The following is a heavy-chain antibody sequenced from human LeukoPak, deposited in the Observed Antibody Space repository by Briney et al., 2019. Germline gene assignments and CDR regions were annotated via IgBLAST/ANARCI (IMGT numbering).Heavy chain of an antibody. D-gene: IGHD6-13*01. CDR1: GFTVSSNY. CDR2: IYSGGST. V-gene: IGHV3-53*05. CDR3: AKDMSAAGTGDY. J-gene: IGHJ4*02. Sequence: SGGSLRLSCAASGFTVSSNYMSWVRQAPGKGLEWVSVIYSGGSTYYADSVKGRFTISRDNAKNSLYLQMNSLRAEDTALYYCAKDMSAAGTGDYWGQGTLVTVSS.